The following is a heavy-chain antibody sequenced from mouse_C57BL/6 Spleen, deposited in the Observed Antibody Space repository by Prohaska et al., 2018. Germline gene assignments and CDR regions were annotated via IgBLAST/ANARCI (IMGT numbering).Heavy chain of an antibody. CDR3: ASTNWDWYFDV. V-gene: IGHV4-1*01. CDR2: INPDSSTI. D-gene: IGHD4-1*01. J-gene: IGHJ1*03. Sequence: EVKLLQSGGGLVQPGGSLKLSCAASGIDFSRSWLIWFRRAPRKGLEWIGEINPDSSTINYAPTLKDKYISSRDNAKNTLYLQMSKVRSEDTALYYCASTNWDWYFDVWGTGTTVTVSS. CDR1: GIDFSRSW.